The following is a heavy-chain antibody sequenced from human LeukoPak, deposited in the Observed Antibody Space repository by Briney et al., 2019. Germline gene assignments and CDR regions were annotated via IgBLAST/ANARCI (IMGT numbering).Heavy chain of an antibody. CDR3: ARGPRIAAAGQNYYYCGMDV. Sequence: SETLSLTCAVSGGSISSGGYSWSWIRQPPGKGLEWIGYIYHSGSTYYNPSLKSRVTISVDRSKNQFSLKLSSVTAADTAVYYCARGPRIAAAGQNYYYCGMDVWGQGTTVTVSS. D-gene: IGHD6-13*01. V-gene: IGHV4-30-2*01. J-gene: IGHJ6*02. CDR1: GGSISSGGYS. CDR2: IYHSGST.